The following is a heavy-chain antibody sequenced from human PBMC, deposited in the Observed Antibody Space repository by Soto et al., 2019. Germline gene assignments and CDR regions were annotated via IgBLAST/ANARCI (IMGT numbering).Heavy chain of an antibody. Sequence: SETLSLTCTVSGGSIRSYYWSWIRQPPGKGLEWIGYIYYSGSTNYTPSLKSRVTISVDTSKNQFSLKLSSVTAADTDVYYCARRWGPTFDYWGQGTLVTVSS. CDR3: ARRWGPTFDY. D-gene: IGHD1-26*01. CDR1: GGSIRSYY. V-gene: IGHV4-59*01. CDR2: IYYSGST. J-gene: IGHJ4*02.